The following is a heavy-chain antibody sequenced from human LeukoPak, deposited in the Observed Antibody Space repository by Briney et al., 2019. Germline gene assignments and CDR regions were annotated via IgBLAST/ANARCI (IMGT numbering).Heavy chain of an antibody. V-gene: IGHV3-30-3*01. CDR3: ARDPVITMVRGVIMDY. Sequence: GGSLRLSCAASGFTLSSYAMHWVRQAPGKGLEWVAVISNDGGNKYYADSVKGRFSISRDNSKNTLYLQMNSLRAEDTAVYYCARDPVITMVRGVIMDYWGQGTLVTVSS. CDR2: ISNDGGNK. D-gene: IGHD3-10*01. J-gene: IGHJ4*02. CDR1: GFTLSSYA.